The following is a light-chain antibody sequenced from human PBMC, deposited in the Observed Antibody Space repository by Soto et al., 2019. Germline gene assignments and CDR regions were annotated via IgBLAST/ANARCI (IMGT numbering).Light chain of an antibody. J-gene: IGKJ5*01. CDR2: DTS. Sequence: EFVWTQSPGTLSLSPGERATLSCRASQSLTNSFIAWYQQKPGQAPRLLIYDTSSRASGIPDRFSGSGSGTDFTLTISSLEPEDFAVYYCQQRSNWPITFGQGTRLE. CDR3: QQRSNWPIT. V-gene: IGKV3D-20*02. CDR1: QSLTNSF.